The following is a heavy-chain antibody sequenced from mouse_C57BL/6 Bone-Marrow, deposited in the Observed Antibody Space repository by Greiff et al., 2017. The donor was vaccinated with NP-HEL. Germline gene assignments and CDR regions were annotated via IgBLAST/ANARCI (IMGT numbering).Heavy chain of an antibody. J-gene: IGHJ4*01. Sequence: EVKVVESGGGLVKPGGSLKLSCAASGFTFSDDGMHWVRQAPEKGLEWVAYISSGSSTIYYADTVKGRFTIARDNAKNTLFLQMTSLMSEDTAMYYCARPLYYGSLYAMDYWGQGTSVTVSS. V-gene: IGHV5-17*01. CDR1: GFTFSDDG. D-gene: IGHD1-1*01. CDR2: ISSGSSTI. CDR3: ARPLYYGSLYAMDY.